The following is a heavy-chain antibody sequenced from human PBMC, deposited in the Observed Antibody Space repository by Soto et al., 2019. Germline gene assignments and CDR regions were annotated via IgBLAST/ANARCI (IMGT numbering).Heavy chain of an antibody. CDR3: AKGFDYPLK. J-gene: IGHJ4*02. CDR2: IAYDGSNE. Sequence: QVQLVESGGSVVQPGRSLRLSCAASGFTFSSFGMHWVRQAPGKGLEWVAVIAYDGSNEHYADSVKGRFTISRDKSEKTVYLHLNSLRDEDSAVYYCAKGFDYPLKWGQGTLVTVSS. CDR1: GFTFSSFG. D-gene: IGHD3-9*01. V-gene: IGHV3-30*18.